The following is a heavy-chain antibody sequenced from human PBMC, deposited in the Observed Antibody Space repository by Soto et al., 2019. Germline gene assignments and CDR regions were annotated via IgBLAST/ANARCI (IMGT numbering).Heavy chain of an antibody. V-gene: IGHV1-18*01. CDR1: GYTFTSYG. J-gene: IGHJ4*02. CDR2: ISAYNGNT. Sequence: QVQLVQSGAEVKKPGASVKVSCKASGYTFTSYGISWVRQAPGQGLEWMGWISAYNGNTNHAQKLQGRVNMTTDASTSTAYMELRSLRSDDTAVYYCARSPVYYDSSGYLDFDYWGQGTLVTVSS. D-gene: IGHD3-22*01. CDR3: ARSPVYYDSSGYLDFDY.